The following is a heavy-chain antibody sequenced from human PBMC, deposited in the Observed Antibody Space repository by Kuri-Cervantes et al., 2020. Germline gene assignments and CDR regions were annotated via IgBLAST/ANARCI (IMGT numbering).Heavy chain of an antibody. J-gene: IGHJ4*02. CDR2: INPSGSSA. Sequence: ASVKVSCKASGYTFTSYYIHWVRQAPGQGLEWMGVINPSGSSATYAQKFQGRVTMPTDTSTRTAYMELRSLRSDDTGVYYCARDPARIAVAGKRPVDYWGQGTLVTVSS. D-gene: IGHD6-19*01. CDR1: GYTFTSYY. V-gene: IGHV1-46*01. CDR3: ARDPARIAVAGKRPVDY.